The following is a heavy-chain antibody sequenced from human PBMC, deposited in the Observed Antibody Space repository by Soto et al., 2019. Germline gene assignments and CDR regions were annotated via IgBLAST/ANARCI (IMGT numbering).Heavy chain of an antibody. J-gene: IGHJ3*02. V-gene: IGHV1-18*01. CDR3: ARQWSYVCGSDI. CDR2: ISAYNGKT. CDR1: GYTFSSYG. Sequence: QVQLVQSGAEVKKPGASVKVSCKASGYTFSSYGINWVRQAPGQGLEWMGWISAYNGKTYYTQKVQGRVNMTTDTSTSIAYMELTGLRSDDTAEYYCARQWSYVCGSDIWGQGTMVTVSS. D-gene: IGHD1-26*01.